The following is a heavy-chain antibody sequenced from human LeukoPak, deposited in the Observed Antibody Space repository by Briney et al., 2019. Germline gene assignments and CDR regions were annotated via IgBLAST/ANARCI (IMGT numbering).Heavy chain of an antibody. Sequence: GGSLRLSCAASGFTFSDYCMSWIRQAPGKGLEWVSYISSSGSTIYYADSVKGRFTISRDNAKNSLYLQMNSLRAEDTPVYSCARALGDYVSYYYYGMDVWGQGTTVTVSS. D-gene: IGHD4-17*01. CDR3: ARALGDYVSYYYYGMDV. CDR1: GFTFSDYC. V-gene: IGHV3-11*01. CDR2: ISSSGSTI. J-gene: IGHJ6*02.